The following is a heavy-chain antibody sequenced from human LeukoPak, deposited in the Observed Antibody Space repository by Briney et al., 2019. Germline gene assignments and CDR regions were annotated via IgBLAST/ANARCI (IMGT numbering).Heavy chain of an antibody. CDR1: GGSMSDYY. CDR2: IYYSGST. V-gene: IGHV4-59*01. J-gene: IGHJ4*02. D-gene: IGHD3-22*01. CDR3: AGAAYDSSGYYLPRMYYFDY. Sequence: ASETLSLTCTVSGGSMSDYYWSWIRQPPGKGLEWIGYIYYSGSTNYNPSLKSRVTISVDTSKNQFSLKLSSVTAADTAVYYCAGAAYDSSGYYLPRMYYFDYWGQGTLVTVSS.